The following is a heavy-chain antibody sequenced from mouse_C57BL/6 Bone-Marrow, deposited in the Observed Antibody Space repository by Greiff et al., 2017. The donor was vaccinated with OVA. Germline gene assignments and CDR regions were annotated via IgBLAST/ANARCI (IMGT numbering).Heavy chain of an antibody. J-gene: IGHJ2*01. CDR2: ISRGSSTI. D-gene: IGHD1-1*01. Sequence: EVQLVESGGGLVKPGGSLKLSCAASGFTFSDYGMHWVRQAPEKGLEWVAYISRGSSTIYYADTVKGRFTISRDNAKNTLFLQMTSLRSEDTAMYYCARGYYGSSYVDWGQGTTLTVSS. CDR1: GFTFSDYG. CDR3: ARGYYGSSYVD. V-gene: IGHV5-17*01.